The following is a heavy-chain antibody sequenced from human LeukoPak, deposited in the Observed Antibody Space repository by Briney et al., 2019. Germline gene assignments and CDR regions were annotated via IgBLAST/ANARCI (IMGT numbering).Heavy chain of an antibody. D-gene: IGHD5-24*01. Sequence: NPGGSLRLSCAASGFTFTDAWMTWVRQAPGQGLEWVGRIKSKFDGGTPDHAAPVNGRFIISRDDSKNTMYLQMNSLKSDDTGVYYCATVRRATPGDFDYWGQGTLVTVSS. CDR3: ATVRRATPGDFDY. CDR1: GFTFTDAW. J-gene: IGHJ4*02. CDR2: IKSKFDGGTP. V-gene: IGHV3-15*01.